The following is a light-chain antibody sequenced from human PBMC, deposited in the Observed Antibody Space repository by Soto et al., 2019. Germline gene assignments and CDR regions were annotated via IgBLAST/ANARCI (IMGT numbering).Light chain of an antibody. J-gene: IGLJ2*01. Sequence: QSVLTQPPSAYGSPGQSVTISCTGTDSDVGGYNFVSWYQQHPGRAPKLMIYEVYQRPSGFPDRFSGSKSGNTASLTVAGLQAEDEANYYCSSYAASDNFVIFGGGTKVTVL. CDR3: SSYAASDNFVI. V-gene: IGLV2-8*01. CDR2: EVY. CDR1: DSDVGGYNF.